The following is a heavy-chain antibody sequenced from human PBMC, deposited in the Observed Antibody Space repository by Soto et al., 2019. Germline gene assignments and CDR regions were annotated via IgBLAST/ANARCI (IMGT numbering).Heavy chain of an antibody. J-gene: IGHJ4*02. Sequence: ASVKVSCKASGGTFSSYAIIWVRQAPGQGLEWMGGIIPIFGTPNYAQKFQGRVTITADKSTSTAYMELSSLRSEDTAVYYCAAGIQLWSPFDYWGQGTLVTVSS. CDR3: AAGIQLWSPFDY. D-gene: IGHD5-18*01. CDR2: IIPIFGTP. V-gene: IGHV1-69*06. CDR1: GGTFSSYA.